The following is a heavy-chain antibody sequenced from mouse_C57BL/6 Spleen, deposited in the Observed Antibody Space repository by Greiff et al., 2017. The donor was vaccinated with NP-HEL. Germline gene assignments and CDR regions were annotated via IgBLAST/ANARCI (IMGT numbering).Heavy chain of an antibody. CDR3: ARGDDGYYVDY. J-gene: IGHJ2*01. D-gene: IGHD2-3*01. CDR2: INPSTGGT. V-gene: IGHV1-42*01. CDR1: GYSFTGYY. Sequence: EVQLQQSGPELVKPGASVKISCKASGYSFTGYYMNWVKQSPEKSLEWIGEINPSTGGTTYNQKFKAKATLTVDKSSSTAYMQLKSLTSEDSAVYYCARGDDGYYVDYWGQGTTLTVSS.